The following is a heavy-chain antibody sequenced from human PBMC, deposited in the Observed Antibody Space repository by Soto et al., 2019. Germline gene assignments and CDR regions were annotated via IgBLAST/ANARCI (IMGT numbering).Heavy chain of an antibody. D-gene: IGHD3-22*01. V-gene: IGHV3-53*01. CDR1: GFTVSSNY. J-gene: IGHJ4*02. Sequence: PGGSLRLSCAASGFTVSSNYMSWVRQAPGKGLEWVSVFYSGGATYYADSVKGRFTISRDNSKNTLYLQMNSLRAEDTAVYYCARDLYYFDTSGYSRRHWGQGTLVTVSS. CDR3: ARDLYYFDTSGYSRRH. CDR2: FYSGGAT.